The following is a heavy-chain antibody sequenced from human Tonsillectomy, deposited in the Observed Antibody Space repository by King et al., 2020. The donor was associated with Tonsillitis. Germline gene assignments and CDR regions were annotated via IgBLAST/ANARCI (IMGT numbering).Heavy chain of an antibody. D-gene: IGHD2-8*01. V-gene: IGHV1-2*02. J-gene: IGHJ6*03. CDR1: GYTFTGYY. Sequence: QLVQSGAEVKKPGASVKVSCKASGYTFTGYYMHWVRQAPGQGLEWMGWINPNSGGTNYAQTFQGRVTMTRDTSISTAYMELSRLRSDDTAVYYCARELGYCTNGVCYTTIYYYYYMDVWGKGTTVTVSS. CDR2: INPNSGGT. CDR3: ARELGYCTNGVCYTTIYYYYYMDV.